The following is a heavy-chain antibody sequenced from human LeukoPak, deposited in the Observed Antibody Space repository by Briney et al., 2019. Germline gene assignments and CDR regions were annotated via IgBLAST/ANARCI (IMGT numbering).Heavy chain of an antibody. J-gene: IGHJ3*02. V-gene: IGHV1-46*01. Sequence: ASVTVSCKPSGYTLTGYYMHWVRQAPGQGLEGMGLINPGGDNTDYAQNFQGRVTMTRDTSTSTVYMGLSSLRSEDTAVYYCARISDGYNDAYDIWGQGTMVTVSS. CDR3: ARISDGYNDAYDI. CDR2: INPGGDNT. D-gene: IGHD5-24*01. CDR1: GYTLTGYY.